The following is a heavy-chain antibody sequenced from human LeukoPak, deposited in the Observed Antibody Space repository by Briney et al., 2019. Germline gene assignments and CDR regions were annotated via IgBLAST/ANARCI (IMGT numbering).Heavy chain of an antibody. V-gene: IGHV3-7*01. D-gene: IGHD4-23*01. CDR2: INQDGGGQ. CDR1: GFTFSSNW. J-gene: IGHJ4*02. CDR3: VVTTRSYPFDY. Sequence: GGSLRLSRAASGFTFSSNWMCWVRQDPGKGLEWVANINQDGGGQNSVDPVKGRFTISRDNAKNSLYLQMNSLRAEATAVFYCVVTTRSYPFDYWGQGTLVTVSS.